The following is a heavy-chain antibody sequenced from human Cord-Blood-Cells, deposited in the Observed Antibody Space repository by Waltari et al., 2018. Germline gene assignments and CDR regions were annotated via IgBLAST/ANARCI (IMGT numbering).Heavy chain of an antibody. CDR2: IYYSGST. D-gene: IGHD3-22*01. Sequence: QVQLQEPVPGLVKPAETLSLTCTASGGPLSSNYWSWLRQPPGKGLEWLEYIYYSGSTNYNPSLKSRVTISVDTSKNQFSLKLSSVTAADTAVYYCARGGLAKTYYYDSSGYTDDAFDIWGQGTMVTVSS. CDR3: ARGGLAKTYYYDSSGYTDDAFDI. CDR1: GGPLSSNY. J-gene: IGHJ3*02. V-gene: IGHV4-59*01.